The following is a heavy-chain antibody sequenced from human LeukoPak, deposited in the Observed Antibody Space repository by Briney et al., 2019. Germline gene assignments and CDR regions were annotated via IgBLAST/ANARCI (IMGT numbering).Heavy chain of an antibody. J-gene: IGHJ4*02. Sequence: PSETLSLTCSVSGGSIRNYYWTWIRQPPGEGLEWIGHVSNSGNTKYNPSLKSRVTISIDTSKKHFSLNLSSVSAADTAAYYCASRAFYDSSGLDFWGQGILVTVSS. CDR2: VSNSGNT. CDR3: ASRAFYDSSGLDF. CDR1: GGSIRNYY. V-gene: IGHV4-59*08. D-gene: IGHD3-22*01.